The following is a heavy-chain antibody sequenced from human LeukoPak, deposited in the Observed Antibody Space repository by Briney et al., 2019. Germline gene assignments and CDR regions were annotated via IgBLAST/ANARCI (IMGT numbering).Heavy chain of an antibody. Sequence: PGRSLRLSCAASGFTFSSYGMHWVRQAPGKGLEWVAVIWYDGSNKYYADSVKGRFTISRDNAKNSLYLQMNSLRDEDTAVYYCARDLVGATASWGQGTLVTVSS. J-gene: IGHJ5*02. V-gene: IGHV3-33*01. D-gene: IGHD1-26*01. CDR2: IWYDGSNK. CDR1: GFTFSSYG. CDR3: ARDLVGATAS.